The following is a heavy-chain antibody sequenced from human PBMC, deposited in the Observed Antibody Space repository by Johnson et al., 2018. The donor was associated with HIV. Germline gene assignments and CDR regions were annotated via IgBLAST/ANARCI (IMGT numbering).Heavy chain of an antibody. J-gene: IGHJ3*02. CDR3: ARVLITIFGVEAFDI. D-gene: IGHD3-3*01. V-gene: IGHV3-66*03. CDR1: GFTVSSNY. CDR2: SGSGSTI. Sequence: VQLVESGGGLIQPGGSLRLSCAASGFTVSSNYMNWVRQAPGKGLEWVSAISGSGSTIYYADSVKGRFTISRDNAKNTLYLQMNSLRPEDTAVYYCARVLITIFGVEAFDIWGQGTMVTVSS.